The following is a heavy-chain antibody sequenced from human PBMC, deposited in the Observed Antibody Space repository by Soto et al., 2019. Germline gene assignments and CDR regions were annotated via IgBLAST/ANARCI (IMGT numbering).Heavy chain of an antibody. CDR1: GFTFSSYE. D-gene: IGHD1-26*01. CDR3: ARDGVGATAIFDY. CDR2: ISSSGSTI. V-gene: IGHV3-48*03. Sequence: EVHRVESGGGLVHPVGSLRLSCAASGFTFSSYEMNLVRQAPGTVLEWVSYISSSGSTIYYADSVKGRFTISRDNAKNSLYLQMNSLIAEDTAVYYCARDGVGATAIFDYWGQGTLVTVSS. J-gene: IGHJ4*02.